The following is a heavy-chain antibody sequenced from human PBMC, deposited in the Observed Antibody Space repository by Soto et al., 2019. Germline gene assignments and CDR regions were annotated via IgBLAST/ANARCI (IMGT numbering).Heavy chain of an antibody. Sequence: SETLSLTCTVSGASISGFYWSWIRKSAGKGLEWIGRIYATGTTDYNPSLKSRVTMSVDTSKKQFSLKLRSVTAADTAVYYCVRDGTKTLRDWFDPWGQGISVTVSS. CDR2: IYATGTT. CDR3: VRDGTKTLRDWFDP. CDR1: GASISGFY. J-gene: IGHJ5*02. D-gene: IGHD1-1*01. V-gene: IGHV4-4*07.